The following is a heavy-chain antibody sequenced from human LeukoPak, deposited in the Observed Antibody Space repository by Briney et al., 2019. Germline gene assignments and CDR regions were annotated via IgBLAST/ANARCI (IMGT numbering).Heavy chain of an antibody. V-gene: IGHV3-13*01. D-gene: IGHD1-26*01. CDR1: GFTFSSYD. CDR3: ARGGVGATGEYYFDY. J-gene: IGHJ4*02. CDR2: IGTAGVT. Sequence: GGSLRLSCAASGFTFSSYDMHWVRQATGKGLEWVSAIGTAGVTYYPGSVKGRFTISRENAKNSLYLQMNSLRAGDTAVYYCARGGVGATGEYYFDYWGQGTLVTVSS.